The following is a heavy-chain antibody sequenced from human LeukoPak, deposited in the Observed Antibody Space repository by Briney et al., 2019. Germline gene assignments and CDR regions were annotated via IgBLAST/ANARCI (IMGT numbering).Heavy chain of an antibody. V-gene: IGHV3-7*01. Sequence: PGGSLRLSCVASGFTFSRYWMSWVRQAPGKGLEWVAHIKQDGDQKHYVDSVRGRFIISRDNAKNSLHLQMNSLRAEDTAVYYCARFAKGYGSGDIDYWGQGTLVTVSS. CDR3: ARFAKGYGSGDIDY. CDR2: IKQDGDQK. D-gene: IGHD3-10*01. J-gene: IGHJ4*02. CDR1: GFTFSRYW.